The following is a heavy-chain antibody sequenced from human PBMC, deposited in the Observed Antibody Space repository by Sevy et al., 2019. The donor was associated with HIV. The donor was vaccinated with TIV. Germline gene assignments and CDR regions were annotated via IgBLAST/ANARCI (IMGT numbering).Heavy chain of an antibody. CDR1: GFTFSSYG. D-gene: IGHD3-16*01. J-gene: IGHJ6*02. V-gene: IGHV3-30*03. CDR3: WTRMIKFGGVTYTTGMDV. CDR2: ISYDGSNK. Sequence: GGSLRLSCAASGFTFSSYGMHWVRQAPGKGLKWVAVISYDGSNKYYADSVKGRFTISRDNSKNTLYLQMNSLRAEDTAVYYYWTRMIKFGGVTYTTGMDVWGQGTTVTVSS.